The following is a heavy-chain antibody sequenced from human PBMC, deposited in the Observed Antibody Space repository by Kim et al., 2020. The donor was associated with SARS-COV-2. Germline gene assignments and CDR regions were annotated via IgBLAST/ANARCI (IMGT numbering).Heavy chain of an antibody. V-gene: IGHV3-23*01. CDR3: AKDSDIAAAGTFHYGMDV. D-gene: IGHD6-13*01. Sequence: GGSLRLSCAASGFTFSSYAMSWVRQAPGKGLEWVSAISGSGGSTYYADSVKGRFTISRDNSKNTLYLQMNSLRAEDTAVYYCAKDSDIAAAGTFHYGMDVWGQGTTVTVSS. CDR2: ISGSGGST. J-gene: IGHJ6*02. CDR1: GFTFSSYA.